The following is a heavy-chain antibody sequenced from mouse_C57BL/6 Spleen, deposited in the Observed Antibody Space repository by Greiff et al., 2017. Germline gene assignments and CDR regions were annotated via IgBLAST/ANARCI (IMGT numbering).Heavy chain of an antibody. D-gene: IGHD2-4*01. CDR2: IDPNSGGT. Sequence: QVQLKQPGAELVKPGASVTLSCKASGYTFTSYWMHWVKQRPGRGLEWIGRIDPNSGGTKYNEKFKSKATLTVDKPSSTADMKLSSLTSEDSAVYYCARDYDYGYFDVWGKGTTVTVSS. V-gene: IGHV1-72*01. J-gene: IGHJ1*03. CDR3: ARDYDYGYFDV. CDR1: GYTFTSYW.